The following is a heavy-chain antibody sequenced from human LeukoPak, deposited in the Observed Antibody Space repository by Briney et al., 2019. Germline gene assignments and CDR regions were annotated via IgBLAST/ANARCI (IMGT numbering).Heavy chain of an antibody. V-gene: IGHV3-21*01. CDR3: ARGALAVAGTTWFDP. D-gene: IGHD6-19*01. Sequence: GGSLRLPCAASGFTFSSYSMNWVRQAPGKGLEWVSSISSSSSYIYYADSVKGRFTISRDNAKNSLYLQMNSLRAEDTAVYYCARGALAVAGTTWFDPWGQGTLVTVSS. CDR2: ISSSSSYI. J-gene: IGHJ5*02. CDR1: GFTFSSYS.